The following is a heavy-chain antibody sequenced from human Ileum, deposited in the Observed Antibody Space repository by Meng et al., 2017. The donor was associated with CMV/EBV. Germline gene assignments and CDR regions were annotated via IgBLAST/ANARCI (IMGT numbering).Heavy chain of an antibody. D-gene: IGHD2-2*01. CDR2: LNSEETIT. J-gene: IGHJ6*02. V-gene: IGHV3-74*01. CDR3: AYCSATSCYYGMDV. CDR1: GFTFSSYW. Sequence: GESLKISCVASGFTFSSYWMHWVRQAPGKGLVWVSRLNSEETITHYAESVKGRFTVSRDNAKNTLYLQMNSLRAEDTAVYYCAYCSATSCYYGMDVWGQGTTVTVSS.